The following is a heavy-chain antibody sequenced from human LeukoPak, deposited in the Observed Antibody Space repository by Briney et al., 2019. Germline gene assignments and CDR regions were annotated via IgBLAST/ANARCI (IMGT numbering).Heavy chain of an antibody. V-gene: IGHV4-59*01. Sequence: SETLSLTCTVSGGSISSYYWSWIRQPPGKGLEWIGYIYYSGSTNYNPSLKSRVTISVDTSKNQFSLKLSSVTAADTAVYYCARVPYSSSWYIYAFDIWGQGTMVTVSS. J-gene: IGHJ3*02. CDR3: ARVPYSSSWYIYAFDI. CDR1: GGSISSYY. D-gene: IGHD6-13*01. CDR2: IYYSGST.